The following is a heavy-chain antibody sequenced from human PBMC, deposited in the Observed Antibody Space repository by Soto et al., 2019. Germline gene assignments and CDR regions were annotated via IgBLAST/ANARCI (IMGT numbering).Heavy chain of an antibody. D-gene: IGHD3-10*01. V-gene: IGHV3-30-3*01. CDR3: ARDLKGSGSYYTRTFDI. Sequence: GGSLRLSCAASGFTFRNHWMYWVRQAPGKVLGWVAIICDSSNKYYADSVKGRFTISRDNSKNTLYLQMNSLRAEDTAVYYCARDLKGSGSYYTRTFDIWGQGTMVTVSS. CDR2: ICDSSNK. CDR1: GFTFRNHW. J-gene: IGHJ3*02.